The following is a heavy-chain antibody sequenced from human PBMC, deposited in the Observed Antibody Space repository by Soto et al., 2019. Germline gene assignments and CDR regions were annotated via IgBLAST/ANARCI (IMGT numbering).Heavy chain of an antibody. Sequence: PSETLSLTCSVSGSYITSGDYHWTWIRQAPGKGLEWIGYISHSETTFYSPSLKSRLTISLDTPKNQFSLDLNSVTTADTAMYYCARIEMASIKWGRGTLVTVSS. CDR1: GSYITSGDYH. CDR3: ARIEMASIK. V-gene: IGHV4-30-4*01. CDR2: ISHSETT. D-gene: IGHD5-12*01. J-gene: IGHJ4*02.